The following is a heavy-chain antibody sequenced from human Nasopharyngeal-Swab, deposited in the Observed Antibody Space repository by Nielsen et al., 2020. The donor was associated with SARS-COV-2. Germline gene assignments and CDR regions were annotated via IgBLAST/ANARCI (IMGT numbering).Heavy chain of an antibody. CDR3: ASTAMVNSGYYGMDV. J-gene: IGHJ6*02. CDR1: GFTFSSYA. Sequence: GESLKISCAASGFTFSSYAMSWVRQAPGKGLEWVSAISGSGGSTYYADSVKGRFTISRDNSKNMLYLQMNSLRAEDPAVYYCASTAMVNSGYYGMDVWGQGTTVTVSS. D-gene: IGHD5-18*01. V-gene: IGHV3-23*01. CDR2: ISGSGGST.